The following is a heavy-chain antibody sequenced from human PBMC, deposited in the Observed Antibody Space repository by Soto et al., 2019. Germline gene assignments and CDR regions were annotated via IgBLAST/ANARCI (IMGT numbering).Heavy chain of an antibody. D-gene: IGHD3-10*01. V-gene: IGHV5-51*01. Sequence: LGESLKISCKVSGYRFTSFWIGWVRQMPGKGLEWMGIIFPSDSETKYSPSFQGQVTMSADMSTSTAYLQWTSLKASDTAMYFCARTIYFGSGSSLGWFDPWGQGTLVTVSS. CDR2: IFPSDSET. CDR3: ARTIYFGSGSSLGWFDP. CDR1: GYRFTSFW. J-gene: IGHJ5*02.